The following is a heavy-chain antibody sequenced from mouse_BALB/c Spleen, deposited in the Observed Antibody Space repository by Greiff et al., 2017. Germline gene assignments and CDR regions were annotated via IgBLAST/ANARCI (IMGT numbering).Heavy chain of an antibody. V-gene: IGHV1-63*02. CDR1: GYTFTNYW. CDR2: IYPGGGYT. D-gene: IGHD2-1*01. Sequence: QVQLKQSGAELVRPGTSVKISCKASGYTFTNYWLGWVKQRPGHGLEWIGDIYPGGGYTNYNEKFKGKATLTADTSSSTAYMQLSSLTSEDSAVYFCASWRGNYVFDYWGQGTTLTVSS. CDR3: ASWRGNYVFDY. J-gene: IGHJ2*01.